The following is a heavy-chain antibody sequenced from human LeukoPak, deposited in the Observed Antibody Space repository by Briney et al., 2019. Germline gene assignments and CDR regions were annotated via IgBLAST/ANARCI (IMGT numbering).Heavy chain of an antibody. D-gene: IGHD3-22*01. CDR3: ARAGNSGYWFDY. Sequence: SETLSLTCSVSGVSIGSEAYYWSWIRQHPGKGLEWIGYIYYSGATYYNPPLQSRLTISVDTSKNQFSLRLNSVTAADTAVYYCARAGNSGYWFDYWGQGSVVTVSS. CDR2: IYYSGAT. V-gene: IGHV4-31*03. J-gene: IGHJ4*02. CDR1: GVSIGSEAYY.